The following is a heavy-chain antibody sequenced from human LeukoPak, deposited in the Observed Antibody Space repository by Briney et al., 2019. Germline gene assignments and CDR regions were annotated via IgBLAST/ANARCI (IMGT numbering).Heavy chain of an antibody. D-gene: IGHD2-21*02. CDR3: AREVCGGDCYSHYFDY. Sequence: PSGTLSLTCTVSGGSISSYYWSWIRQPPGKGLEWIGYIYYSGSTNYNPSLKSRVTISVDTSKNQFSLKLSSVTAADTAVYYCAREVCGGDCYSHYFDYWGQGTLVTVSS. V-gene: IGHV4-59*01. J-gene: IGHJ4*02. CDR1: GGSISSYY. CDR2: IYYSGST.